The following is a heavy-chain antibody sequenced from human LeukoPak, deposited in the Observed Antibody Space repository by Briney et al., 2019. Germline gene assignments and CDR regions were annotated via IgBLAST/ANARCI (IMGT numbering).Heavy chain of an antibody. J-gene: IGHJ4*02. Sequence: SETLSLTCTVSGGSISSSSYYWGWIRPPPGKGLEWIGSIYYSGSTYYNPSLKSRVTISVDTSKNQFSLKLSSVTAADTAVYYCARGLKTYYDYVWGSYRYYFDYWGQGTLVTVSS. CDR3: ARGLKTYYDYVWGSYRYYFDY. CDR2: IYYSGST. CDR1: GGSISSSSYY. V-gene: IGHV4-39*07. D-gene: IGHD3-16*02.